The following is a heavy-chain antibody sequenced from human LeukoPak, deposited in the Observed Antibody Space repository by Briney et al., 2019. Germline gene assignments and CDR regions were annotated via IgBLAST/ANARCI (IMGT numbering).Heavy chain of an antibody. Sequence: ASVKVSCKASGYTFTSYYMHWVRQASGQGLEWMGIINPSGGSTSYAQKFQGRVTMTRDTSTSTVYMELSSLRSEDTAVYYCAREWEHNQLDYWGQGTLVTVSS. CDR2: INPSGGST. J-gene: IGHJ4*02. CDR1: GYTFTSYY. V-gene: IGHV1-46*01. D-gene: IGHD1-26*01. CDR3: AREWEHNQLDY.